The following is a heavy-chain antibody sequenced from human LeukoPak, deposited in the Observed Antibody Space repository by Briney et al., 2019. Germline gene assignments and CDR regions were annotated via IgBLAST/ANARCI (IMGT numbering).Heavy chain of an antibody. D-gene: IGHD3-22*01. CDR2: INSDGSST. CDR1: GFTFSSYW. J-gene: IGHJ4*02. V-gene: IGHV3-74*01. CDR3: AREYYDSSGSPYFDY. Sequence: GGSLRLSCAASGFTFSSYWMHWVRQTPGKGLVWVSRINSDGSSTTYGDSVKGRFAISRDNAKNTLYMYMRSLRAEDTAVYYCAREYYDSSGSPYFDYWGQGTLVTVSS.